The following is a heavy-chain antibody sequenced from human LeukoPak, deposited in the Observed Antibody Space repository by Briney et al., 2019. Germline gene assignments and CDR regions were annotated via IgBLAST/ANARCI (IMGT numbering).Heavy chain of an antibody. D-gene: IGHD5-18*01. CDR2: INHSGST. V-gene: IGHV4-34*01. Sequence: EPSETLSLTCAVYGGSFSGYYWSWIRQPPGKGLEWIGEINHSGSTNYNPSLKSRVTISVDTSKNQFSLKLSSVTAADTAVYYCARRLRGYSYGWTDYWGQGTLVTVSS. CDR1: GGSFSGYY. J-gene: IGHJ4*02. CDR3: ARRLRGYSYGWTDY.